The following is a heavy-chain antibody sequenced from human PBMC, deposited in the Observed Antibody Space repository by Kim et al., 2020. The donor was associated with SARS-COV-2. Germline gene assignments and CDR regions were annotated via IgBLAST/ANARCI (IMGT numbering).Heavy chain of an antibody. D-gene: IGHD1-20*01. J-gene: IGHJ4*02. CDR2: INHSGST. CDR3: ARAGKHNWNDGHIELSKPLDN. CDR1: GGSFSGYY. Sequence: SETLSLTCAVYGGSFSGYYWSWIRQPPGKGLEWIGEINHSGSTNYNPSLKSRVTISVDTSKNQFSLKLSSVTAAETAVYYCARAGKHNWNDGHIELSKPLDNWGQGTLVTVSS. V-gene: IGHV4-34*01.